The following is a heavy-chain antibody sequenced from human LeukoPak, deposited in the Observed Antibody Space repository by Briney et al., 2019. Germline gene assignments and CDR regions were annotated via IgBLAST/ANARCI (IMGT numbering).Heavy chain of an antibody. CDR3: AKQCGGSDWFDAFDI. CDR1: GFTFSYYG. D-gene: IGHD6-19*01. Sequence: GGSLRLSCAASGFTFSYYGLHWVRQGPGKGLEWVAVISYDGSNKYYADSVKGRFTISRDNSKNTLYLQMNSLGAEDTAVYYCAKQCGGSDWFDAFDIWGQGTMVTVSS. CDR2: ISYDGSNK. V-gene: IGHV3-30*18. J-gene: IGHJ3*02.